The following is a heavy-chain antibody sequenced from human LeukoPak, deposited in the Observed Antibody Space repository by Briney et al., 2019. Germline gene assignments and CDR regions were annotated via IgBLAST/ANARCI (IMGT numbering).Heavy chain of an antibody. D-gene: IGHD6-6*01. Sequence: SDPVTLLCSLSSYLFSSGYFWGWTRQTPREGLDLVGPNHGGGRTFNNSSLTSQVNISIDTYKKQFALEVNTVTTADSAVDYCARAARPTNTWFDPWGPGNLVTVSS. CDR3: ARAARPTNTWFDP. V-gene: IGHV4-38-2*02. J-gene: IGHJ5*02. CDR1: SYLFSSGYF. CDR2: NHGGGRT.